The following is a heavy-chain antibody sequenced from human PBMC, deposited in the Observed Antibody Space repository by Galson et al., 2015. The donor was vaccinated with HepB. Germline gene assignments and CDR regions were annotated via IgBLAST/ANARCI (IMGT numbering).Heavy chain of an antibody. J-gene: IGHJ4*02. V-gene: IGHV3-33*05. CDR2: IQYSGNNK. Sequence: SLRLSCAASGFTFSSYGMHWVRQAPGKGLEWVTFIQYSGNNKYYADSVKGRFTISRDNSKNTLYLQMNSLRAEDTAVYYCARVADSDYGDHAHFDSWGLGTLVTVSS. CDR1: GFTFSSYG. CDR3: ARVADSDYGDHAHFDS. D-gene: IGHD4-17*01.